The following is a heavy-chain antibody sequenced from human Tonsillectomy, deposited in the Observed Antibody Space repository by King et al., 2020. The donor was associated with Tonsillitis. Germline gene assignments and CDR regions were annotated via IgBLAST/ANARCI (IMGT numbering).Heavy chain of an antibody. CDR1: GFSFSSYA. J-gene: IGHJ5*02. D-gene: IGHD6-13*01. V-gene: IGHV3-23*04. Sequence: VQLVESGGGLVQPGGSLRLSCTASGFSFSSYAMSWVRQAPGKGLEWVSGISGRGGSTNYADSVKGRFTISRDNSKNTLYLQLNSLRVEDTAIYCCATSLAAAGRGLNWFDPWGQGTLVTVSS. CDR2: ISGRGGST. CDR3: ATSLAAAGRGLNWFDP.